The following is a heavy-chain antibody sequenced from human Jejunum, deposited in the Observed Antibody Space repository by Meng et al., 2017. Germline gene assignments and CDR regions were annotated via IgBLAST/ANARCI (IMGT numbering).Heavy chain of an antibody. CDR1: GFTFSNYI. J-gene: IGHJ3*02. CDR3: ARDKSGLLRVMNDAFDI. V-gene: IGHV3-30*03. CDR2: ISPDGSEK. Sequence: GESLKISCVASGFTFSNYIMHCFRQASDNGREWVSVISPDGSEKYYADSVKGRFNMSRDNSKDTLYVQMNSLRAEDTAVYYCARDKSGLLRVMNDAFDIWGQGTLVTVSS. D-gene: IGHD3-16*01.